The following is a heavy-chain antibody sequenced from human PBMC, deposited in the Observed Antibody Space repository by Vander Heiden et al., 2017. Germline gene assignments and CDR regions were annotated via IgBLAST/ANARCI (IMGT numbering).Heavy chain of an antibody. J-gene: IGHJ3*02. CDR1: GGTFSSYD. Sequence: QVQLVQSGAEVKKPGSSVKVSCKASGGTFSSYDISWVRQAPGQGLEWMGGIIPIFGTANYAQKFQGRVTITADKSTSTAYMELSSLRSEDTAVYYCARDKPMTTVSTTSAFDIWGQGTMVTVSS. CDR2: IIPIFGTA. D-gene: IGHD4-17*01. CDR3: ARDKPMTTVSTTSAFDI. V-gene: IGHV1-69*06.